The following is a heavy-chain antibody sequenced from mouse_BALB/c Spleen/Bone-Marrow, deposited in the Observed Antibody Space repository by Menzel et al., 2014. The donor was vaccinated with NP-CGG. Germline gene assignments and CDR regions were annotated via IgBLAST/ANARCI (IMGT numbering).Heavy chain of an antibody. CDR3: ARLGYYGSFAY. CDR2: INPDSNTI. J-gene: IGHJ3*01. D-gene: IGHD1-2*01. CDR1: GFDFSRYW. Sequence: KLMESGGGLVQPGGSLKLSCAASGFDFSRYWMSWVRQAPGKGLEWIGEINPDSNTINYTPSLKDKFIISRDNAKNTLYLQMSKVRSEDTALYYCARLGYYGSFAYWGQGTLVTVSA. V-gene: IGHV4-1*02.